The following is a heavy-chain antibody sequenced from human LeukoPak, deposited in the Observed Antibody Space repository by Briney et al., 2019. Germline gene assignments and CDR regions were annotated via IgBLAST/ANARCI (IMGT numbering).Heavy chain of an antibody. D-gene: IGHD6-19*01. CDR2: ISSIGGYI. Sequence: GGSLRLSCAASGFTFSNYNMKWVRQAPGKGLEWVSSISSIGGYIYYADSVKGRFTISRDNAQNSLYLQMNSLRAEDTAVYYCARRPAGYSSGEVFDYWGQGTLVTVSS. V-gene: IGHV3-21*01. CDR1: GFTFSNYN. CDR3: ARRPAGYSSGEVFDY. J-gene: IGHJ4*02.